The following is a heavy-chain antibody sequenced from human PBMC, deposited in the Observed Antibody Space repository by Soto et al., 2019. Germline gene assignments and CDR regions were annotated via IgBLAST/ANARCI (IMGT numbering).Heavy chain of an antibody. CDR1: GFSFSSYT. CDR3: AKARCSSATCYVLDY. CDR2: ISGSGGSP. Sequence: GESLKISCADSGFSFSSYTMSWVRQAPGKGLEWVSVISGSGGSPYHADSVQGRFTISRDNPKNTLYLQMNSLRAEDTAIYYCAKARCSSATCYVLDYWGQGTLVTVSS. D-gene: IGHD2-2*01. V-gene: IGHV3-23*01. J-gene: IGHJ4*02.